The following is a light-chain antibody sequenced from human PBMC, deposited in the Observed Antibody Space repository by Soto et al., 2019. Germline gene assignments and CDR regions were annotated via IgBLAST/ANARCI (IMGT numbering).Light chain of an antibody. CDR2: EAS. V-gene: IGLV2-23*01. Sequence: QSVLTQPASVSGSPGQSITISCTGTSSDVGSNNLVSWYQQHPGKAPKPMIYEASKRPSGVSNRFSGSKSGNTASLTISGLQAEDEADYYCCSYAGSSTYVFGTGTKLTVL. J-gene: IGLJ1*01. CDR3: CSYAGSSTYV. CDR1: SSDVGSNNL.